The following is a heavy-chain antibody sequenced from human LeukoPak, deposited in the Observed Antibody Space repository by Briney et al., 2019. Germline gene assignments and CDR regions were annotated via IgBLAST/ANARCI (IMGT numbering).Heavy chain of an antibody. CDR1: GFTFSSYS. CDR3: AKEKYSSGWYLDY. V-gene: IGHV3-21*01. D-gene: IGHD6-19*01. Sequence: GGSLRLSCAASGFTFSSYSMNWVRQAPGKGLEWVSSISSSSYIYYADSVKGRFTISRDNAKNSLYLQMNSLRAEDTAVYYCAKEKYSSGWYLDYWGQGTWSPSPQ. CDR2: ISSSSYI. J-gene: IGHJ4*02.